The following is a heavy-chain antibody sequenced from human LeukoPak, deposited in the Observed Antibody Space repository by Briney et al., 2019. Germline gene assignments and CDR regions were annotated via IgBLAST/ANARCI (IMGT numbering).Heavy chain of an antibody. CDR1: GFTFDDYG. D-gene: IGHD3-10*01. CDR3: ARAAALWFGELLPSYYGMDV. Sequence: TGGSLRLSCAASGFTFDDYGMSWVRQAPGKGLEWVSGINWNGGSTGYADSVKGRFTISRDNAKNSLYLQMNSLRAEDTALYYCARAAALWFGELLPSYYGMDVWGQGTTVTVSS. V-gene: IGHV3-20*04. J-gene: IGHJ6*02. CDR2: INWNGGST.